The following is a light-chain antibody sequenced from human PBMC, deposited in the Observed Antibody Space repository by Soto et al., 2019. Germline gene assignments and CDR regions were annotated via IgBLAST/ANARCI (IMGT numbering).Light chain of an antibody. CDR2: GAS. Sequence: EIVMTQSPATLSVSPGERATLSCRASQSISGNLAWYQQKPGQAPRLLMYGASTRATGIPPTFSGSGSGTEFTLTISSLQSEDFAVYYCQQYNNWPPITFGGGTKVEIK. V-gene: IGKV3-15*01. CDR3: QQYNNWPPIT. J-gene: IGKJ4*01. CDR1: QSISGN.